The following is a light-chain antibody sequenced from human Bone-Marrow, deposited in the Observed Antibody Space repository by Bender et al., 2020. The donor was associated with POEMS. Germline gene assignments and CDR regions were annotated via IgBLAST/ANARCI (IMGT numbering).Light chain of an antibody. CDR3: QSYDISVSGWV. CDR2: KDS. CDR1: ALPKQY. Sequence: SDELTQSPSVSVSPGQTARISCSGDALPKQYTYWYQQKAGQAPVLLIYKDSERPSGIPDRISGAKSGTSASLAITGLQAEGEADYYCQSYDISVSGWVFGGGTKLTAL. V-gene: IGLV3-25*02. J-gene: IGLJ3*02.